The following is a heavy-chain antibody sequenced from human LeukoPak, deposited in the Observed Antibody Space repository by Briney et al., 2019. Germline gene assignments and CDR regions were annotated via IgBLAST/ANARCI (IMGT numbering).Heavy chain of an antibody. CDR1: GGTFSSYA. CDR3: ARGKPAPGIAVAGIDVEDY. Sequence: SVKVSCKASGGTFSSYAISWVRQAPGQGLEWMGRIIPILGIANYAQKFQGRVTITADKSTSAAYMELSSLRSEDTAVYYCARGKPAPGIAVAGIDVEDYWGQGTLVTVSS. CDR2: IIPILGIA. D-gene: IGHD6-19*01. V-gene: IGHV1-69*04. J-gene: IGHJ4*02.